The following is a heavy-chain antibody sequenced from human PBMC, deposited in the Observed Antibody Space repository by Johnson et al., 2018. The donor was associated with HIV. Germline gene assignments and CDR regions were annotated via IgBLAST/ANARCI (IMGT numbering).Heavy chain of an antibody. Sequence: VQLVESGGGLVQPGRSLRLSCVASGVSVSDNYMSWVRQPPGKGLEWVSVIYDGGSTYYADSVKGRFTISRENAKNSLDLQMNSLRAGDTAVYYCARDRKQWRVVGGGINDIWGQGTMVTVSS. D-gene: IGHD6-19*01. J-gene: IGHJ3*02. V-gene: IGHV3-66*01. CDR1: GVSVSDNY. CDR2: IYDGGST. CDR3: ARDRKQWRVVGGGINDI.